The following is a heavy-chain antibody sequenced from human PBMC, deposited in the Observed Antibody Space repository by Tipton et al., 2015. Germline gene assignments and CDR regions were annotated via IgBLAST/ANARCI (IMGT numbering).Heavy chain of an antibody. CDR3: LSTGANF. D-gene: IGHD4/OR15-4a*01. J-gene: IGHJ4*02. CDR1: GFTFGDYA. CDR2: ISGSGVET. V-gene: IGHV3-23*01. Sequence: SLRLSCVASGFTFGDYAMHWVRQSPGKGLEWVSGISGSGVETYYADSVKGRFTISRDNSKNTLYLQMDSLRPDDTALYYCLSTGANFGGQGTLVTVSS.